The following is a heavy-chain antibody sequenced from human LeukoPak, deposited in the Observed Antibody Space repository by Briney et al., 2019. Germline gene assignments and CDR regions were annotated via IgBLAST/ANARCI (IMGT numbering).Heavy chain of an antibody. CDR3: ARGRFSGYDFYGY. Sequence: ASVKVSCKASGYTFTSYYMHWVRQAPGQGLEWMGWINPNSGGTNYAQKFQGRVTMTRDTSISTAYMELSRLRSDDTAVYYCARGRFSGYDFYGYWGQGTLVTVSS. V-gene: IGHV1-2*02. J-gene: IGHJ4*02. D-gene: IGHD5-12*01. CDR2: INPNSGGT. CDR1: GYTFTSYY.